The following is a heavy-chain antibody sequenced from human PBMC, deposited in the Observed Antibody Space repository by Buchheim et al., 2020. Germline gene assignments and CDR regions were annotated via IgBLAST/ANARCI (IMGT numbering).Heavy chain of an antibody. J-gene: IGHJ4*02. Sequence: EVQLVESGGGLVQPGGSLRLSCAASGFTFSSYWMSWVRQAPGKGLEWVANIKQDGSEKYYVDSVKGRFTISRDNAKNSLYLQMNSLRDEDTAVYYCAREQYYYDSSGYYDGYFDYWGQGTL. V-gene: IGHV3-7*01. CDR3: AREQYYYDSSGYYDGYFDY. D-gene: IGHD3-22*01. CDR2: IKQDGSEK. CDR1: GFTFSSYW.